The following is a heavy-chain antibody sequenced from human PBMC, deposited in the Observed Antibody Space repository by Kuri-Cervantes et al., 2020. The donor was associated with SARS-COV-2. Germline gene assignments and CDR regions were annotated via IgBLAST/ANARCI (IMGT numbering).Heavy chain of an antibody. V-gene: IGHV3-30-3*01. D-gene: IGHD1-1*01. Sequence: GESLKISCAASGFTFSSYWMHWVRQAPGKGLEWVAVISYDGSNKYYADSVKGRFTLSRDNAKNMLFLQMNSLRAEDTAVYYCVRDGDHWNFDYWGQGTLVTVSS. CDR3: VRDGDHWNFDY. J-gene: IGHJ4*02. CDR1: GFTFSSYW. CDR2: ISYDGSNK.